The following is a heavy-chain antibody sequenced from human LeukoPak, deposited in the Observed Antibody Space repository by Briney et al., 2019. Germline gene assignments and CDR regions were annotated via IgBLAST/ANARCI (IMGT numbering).Heavy chain of an antibody. Sequence: PSETLSLTCTVSGDSISSYYWSWIRQPPGKGLEWIGYIYYTGSTNYIPSLKSRATISVDTSKNQFSLKLSSVTAADTAVYYCAREPYSSGWYGYFDYWGQGTLVTVS. D-gene: IGHD6-19*01. V-gene: IGHV4-59*01. CDR3: AREPYSSGWYGYFDY. CDR1: GDSISSYY. J-gene: IGHJ4*02. CDR2: IYYTGST.